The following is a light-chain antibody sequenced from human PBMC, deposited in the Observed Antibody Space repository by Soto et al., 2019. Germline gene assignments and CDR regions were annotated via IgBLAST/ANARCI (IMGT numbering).Light chain of an antibody. CDR2: DNN. V-gene: IGLV1-51*01. Sequence: QSVLTQPPSVSAAPGQKVTISCSGSSSNVGNNYVSWYQQLPGTAPKLLIYDNNKRPSGIPDRFSGSKSGTSATLAITGLQTGDEADYYCGTWVTSLSVVHVFGTGTKVTVL. J-gene: IGLJ1*01. CDR1: SSNVGNNY. CDR3: GTWVTSLSVVHV.